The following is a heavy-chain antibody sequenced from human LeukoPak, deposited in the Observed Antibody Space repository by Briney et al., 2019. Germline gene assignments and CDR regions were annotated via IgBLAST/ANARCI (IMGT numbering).Heavy chain of an antibody. D-gene: IGHD2-2*01. J-gene: IGHJ5*02. V-gene: IGHV3-30*04. CDR1: GFTFSSYA. Sequence: GRSLRLPCAASGFTFSSYAMQWVRQAPGKGLEGGAVISYDGSNKYYADSVKGRLTISRDNSKNTLYLQMNSLRAEDTAVYYCARERCSSTSCADNWFDPWGQGTLVTVSS. CDR3: ARERCSSTSCADNWFDP. CDR2: ISYDGSNK.